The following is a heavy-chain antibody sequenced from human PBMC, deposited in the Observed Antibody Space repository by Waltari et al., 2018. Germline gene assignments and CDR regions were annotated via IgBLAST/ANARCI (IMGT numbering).Heavy chain of an antibody. CDR1: GFTFTNYN. CDR3: TSWSWSTRAFDI. D-gene: IGHD2-8*01. V-gene: IGHV3-48*01. Sequence: EVQLVESGGGLVQPGGSLRLSCAASGFTFTNYNMNWVRQAPGKGLEWVSHISTSSSTIYYADSVKGRFTISRDNAKNSLYMQMNSLRAEDTAVYYCTSWSWSTRAFDIWGQGTMVTVSS. CDR2: ISTSSSTI. J-gene: IGHJ3*02.